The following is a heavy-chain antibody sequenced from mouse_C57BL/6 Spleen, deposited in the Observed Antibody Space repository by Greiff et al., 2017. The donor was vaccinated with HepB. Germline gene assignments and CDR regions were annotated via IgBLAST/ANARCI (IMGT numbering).Heavy chain of an antibody. CDR1: GFTFTDYY. J-gene: IGHJ3*01. D-gene: IGHD2-1*01. CDR3: ARVYGNYWFAY. V-gene: IGHV7-3*01. Sequence: EVQVVESGGGLVQPGGSLSLSCAASGFTFTDYYMSWVRQPPGKALEWLGFIRNKANGYTTEYSASVKGRFTISRDNSQSILYRQMNALRAEDSATYYCARVYGNYWFAYWGQGTLVTVSA. CDR2: IRNKANGYTT.